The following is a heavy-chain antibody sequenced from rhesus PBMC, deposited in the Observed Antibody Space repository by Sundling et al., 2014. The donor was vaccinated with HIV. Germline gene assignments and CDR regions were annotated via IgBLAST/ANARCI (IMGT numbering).Heavy chain of an antibody. CDR1: GGSITDSYR. J-gene: IGHJ6*01. D-gene: IGHD1-14*01. CDR2: IQGNSLNT. Sequence: QVRLQESGPGVVKPSETLSLTCAVSGGSITDSYRWSWIRQPPGRGLEWIGSIQGNSLNTYYNPSLKSRVTISKDTSKNQFSLKLSSVTVADTAVYFCARGEAETTIGGGLDSWGPGIVVTVSS. V-gene: IGHV4S10*01. CDR3: ARGEAETTIGGGLDS.